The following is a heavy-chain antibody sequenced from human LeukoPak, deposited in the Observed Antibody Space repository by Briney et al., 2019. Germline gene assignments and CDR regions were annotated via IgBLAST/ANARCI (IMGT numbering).Heavy chain of an antibody. J-gene: IGHJ5*02. Sequence: PSETLSLTCTVSGGSISSGSYYWSWIRQPAGKGLEWIGRIYTSGSTYYNPSLKSRVTISVDTSKNQFSLKLSSVTAADTAVYYCARDVRDYDFWSGYLTPNWFDPWGQGTLVTVSS. V-gene: IGHV4-61*02. CDR2: IYTSGST. D-gene: IGHD3-3*01. CDR3: ARDVRDYDFWSGYLTPNWFDP. CDR1: GGSISSGSYY.